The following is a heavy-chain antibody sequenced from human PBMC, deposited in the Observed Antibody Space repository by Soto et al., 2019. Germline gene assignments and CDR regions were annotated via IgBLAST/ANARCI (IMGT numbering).Heavy chain of an antibody. CDR1: GYSFTRYG. CDR3: AMVDVYVTPSPQDV. Sequence: QVHLVQSGAEVKNPGASVKVSCKASGYSFTRYGIGWARQAPGQGLEWMGWINAYNGNTNYAQNLQGRLTLTTDTSTTTAYMELSSLRSNDTAIYYCAMVDVYVTPSPQDVW. V-gene: IGHV1-18*01. CDR2: INAYNGNT. D-gene: IGHD3-16*01. J-gene: IGHJ6*01.